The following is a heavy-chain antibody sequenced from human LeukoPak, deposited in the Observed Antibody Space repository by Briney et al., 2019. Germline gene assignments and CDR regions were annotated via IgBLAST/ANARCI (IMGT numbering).Heavy chain of an antibody. CDR3: ARDRVGSGWPRPYYFEV. CDR2: INPNTGAT. CDR1: GYTLTAYY. V-gene: IGHV1-2*02. Sequence: GASVKVSCKASGYTLTAYYLHWVRQAPGQGLEWMGWINPNTGATHSAQKFQGRITMTRDTSISTAYMDLSRLRSDDTAVYYCARDRVGSGWPRPYYFEVWGQGTLVTVSS. J-gene: IGHJ4*02. D-gene: IGHD6-19*01.